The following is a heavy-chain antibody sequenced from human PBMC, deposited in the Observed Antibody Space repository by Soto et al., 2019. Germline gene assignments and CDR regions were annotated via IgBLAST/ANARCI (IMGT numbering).Heavy chain of an antibody. V-gene: IGHV3-74*01. CDR2: INSDGSST. J-gene: IGHJ5*02. D-gene: IGHD6-13*01. Sequence: EVQLVESGGGLVQPGGSLRLSCAASGFTFSSYWMHWVRQAPGKGLVWVSRINSDGSSTSYADSVKGRFTISRDNAKNTLYLKMNSLRAEDTVVYYCARARAIAAAGISWFDPWGQGTLVTVS. CDR1: GFTFSSYW. CDR3: ARARAIAAAGISWFDP.